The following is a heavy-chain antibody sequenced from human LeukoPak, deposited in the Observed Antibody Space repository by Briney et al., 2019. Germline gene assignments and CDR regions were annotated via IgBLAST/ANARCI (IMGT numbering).Heavy chain of an antibody. D-gene: IGHD2-15*01. J-gene: IGHJ4*02. CDR2: IRYDGSNK. Sequence: GGSHRLSCAASGFSFSDAWMSWVRQIPGKGLEWVAFIRYDGSNKYYADSVKGRFTISRDNSKNTLYLQMNSLRAEDTAVYYCAKDWVVVVVAATGDYWGQGTLVTVSS. V-gene: IGHV3-30*02. CDR3: AKDWVVVVVAATGDY. CDR1: GFSFSDAW.